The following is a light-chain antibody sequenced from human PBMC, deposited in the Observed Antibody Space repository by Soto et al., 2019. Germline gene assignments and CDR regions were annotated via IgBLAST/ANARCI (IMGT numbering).Light chain of an antibody. CDR3: QQRSNWLIT. Sequence: IQMTQSSASLSASVGYRVTISCLARQSISIWLAWYQQKPGKAPKLLIYDASILESGVPSRFSGSGSGTEFTLTISSLEHEDFAVYYCQQRSNWLITFGQGTRLEI. CDR2: DAS. V-gene: IGKV1-5*01. CDR1: QSISIW. J-gene: IGKJ5*01.